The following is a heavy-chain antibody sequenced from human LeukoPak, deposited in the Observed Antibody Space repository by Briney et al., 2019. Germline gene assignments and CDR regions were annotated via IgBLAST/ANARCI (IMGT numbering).Heavy chain of an antibody. J-gene: IGHJ4*02. CDR3: ARPPGGYFDWSPHFDY. CDR2: IWYDGSNK. V-gene: IGHV3-33*01. Sequence: GGSLRLSCAASGFTFSSYGMHWVRQAPGKGLEWVAVIWYDGSNKYYADSVKGRFTISRDNSKNTLYLQMNSLRAEDTAVYYCARPPGGYFDWSPHFDYWGQGTLVTVSS. D-gene: IGHD3-9*01. CDR1: GFTFSSYG.